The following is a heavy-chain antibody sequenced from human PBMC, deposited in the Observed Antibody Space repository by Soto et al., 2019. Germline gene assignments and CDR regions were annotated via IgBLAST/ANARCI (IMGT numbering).Heavy chain of an antibody. D-gene: IGHD6-19*01. CDR3: AKDHYARQWLVRGMDV. J-gene: IGHJ6*02. Sequence: GGSLRLSCAASGFSFSSYDMHWVRQAPVKGLEWVAVISYDGSNKYYADSVKGRFTISRDNSKNTLYLQMNSLRAEDTAVYYCAKDHYARQWLVRGMDVWGQGTTVTVSS. CDR1: GFSFSSYD. V-gene: IGHV3-30*18. CDR2: ISYDGSNK.